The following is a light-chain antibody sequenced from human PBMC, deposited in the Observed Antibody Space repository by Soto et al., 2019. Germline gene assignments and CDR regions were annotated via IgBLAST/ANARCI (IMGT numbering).Light chain of an antibody. V-gene: IGLV2-23*01. CDR1: SSDVGSYNL. CDR3: CSYAGSREV. CDR2: EGS. Sequence: QSALTQPASVSGSPGQSITISCTGTSSDVGSYNLVSWYQQHPGKAPKLMIYEGSKRPSGVSNRFSGSKSGNTASLTISGLQADGEADYYCCSYAGSREVFGGGTKLTVL. J-gene: IGLJ2*01.